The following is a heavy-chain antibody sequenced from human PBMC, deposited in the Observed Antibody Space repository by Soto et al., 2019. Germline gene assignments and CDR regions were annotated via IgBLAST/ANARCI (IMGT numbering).Heavy chain of an antibody. CDR2: ISSSGSTI. J-gene: IGHJ6*03. Sequence: WGSLRLSCAASGFTFSDYYMSWIRQAPGKGLEWVSYISSSGSTIYYADSVKGRFTISRDNAKNSLYLQMNSLRAEDTAVYYCARDKEYYYGSGSYYNSYYYYMDVWGKGTTVTVSS. D-gene: IGHD3-10*01. V-gene: IGHV3-11*01. CDR1: GFTFSDYY. CDR3: ARDKEYYYGSGSYYNSYYYYMDV.